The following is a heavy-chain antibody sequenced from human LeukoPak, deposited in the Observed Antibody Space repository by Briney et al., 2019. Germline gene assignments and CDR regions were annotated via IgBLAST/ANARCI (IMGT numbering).Heavy chain of an antibody. CDR3: ARGSLNSDYVTFDFDY. D-gene: IGHD4-11*01. Sequence: GGSLRLSCAASGFTFSNYSMSWIRQAPGKGLEWVSYISSSGSTIYYADSVKGRFTISRDNAKNSLYLQMNSLRAEDTAVYYCARGSLNSDYVTFDFDYWGQGTLVTVSS. CDR1: GFTFSNYS. CDR2: ISSSGSTI. V-gene: IGHV3-11*01. J-gene: IGHJ4*02.